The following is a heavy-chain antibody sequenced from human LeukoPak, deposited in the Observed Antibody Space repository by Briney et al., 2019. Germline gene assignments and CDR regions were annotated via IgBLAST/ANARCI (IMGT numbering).Heavy chain of an antibody. J-gene: IGHJ4*02. Sequence: GGSLRLSCAASGFTFSSYAMSWVRQAPGEGLEWVSAISGSGGSTYYADSVRGRFTISRDNYKNTLYLQMNSLRAEDTAVYYCAKDRVGATSNPLDDWGQGTLVTVSS. V-gene: IGHV3-23*01. D-gene: IGHD1-26*01. CDR1: GFTFSSYA. CDR2: ISGSGGST. CDR3: AKDRVGATSNPLDD.